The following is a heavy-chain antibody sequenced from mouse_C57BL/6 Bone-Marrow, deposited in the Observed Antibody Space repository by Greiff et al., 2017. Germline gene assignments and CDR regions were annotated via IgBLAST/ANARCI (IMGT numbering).Heavy chain of an antibody. J-gene: IGHJ1*03. Sequence: QVQLQQPGAELVMPGASVKLSCKASGYTFTSYCMHWVKQRPGQGLEWIGEIDPSDSYTNYNQKFKGKSTLTVDKSSSTAYMQLSSLTSEDSAVYYCARGPHRHFDVWGTGTTVTVSS. V-gene: IGHV1-69*01. CDR3: ARGPHRHFDV. CDR2: IDPSDSYT. CDR1: GYTFTSYC.